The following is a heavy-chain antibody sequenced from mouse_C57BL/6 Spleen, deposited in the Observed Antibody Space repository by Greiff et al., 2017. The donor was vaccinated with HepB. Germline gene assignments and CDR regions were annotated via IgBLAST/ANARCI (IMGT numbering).Heavy chain of an antibody. Sequence: EVKVEESGGGLVKPGGSLKLSCAASGFTFSDYGMHWVRQAPEKGLEWVAYISSGSSTIYYADTVKGRFTISRDNAKNTLFLQMTSLRSEDTAMYYCARNWEGYYFDYWGQGTTLTVSS. CDR3: ARNWEGYYFDY. D-gene: IGHD4-1*01. J-gene: IGHJ2*01. CDR1: GFTFSDYG. CDR2: ISSGSSTI. V-gene: IGHV5-17*01.